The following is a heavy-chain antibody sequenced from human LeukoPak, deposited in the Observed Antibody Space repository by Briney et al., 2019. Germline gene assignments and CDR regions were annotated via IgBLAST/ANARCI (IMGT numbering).Heavy chain of an antibody. CDR3: ARAGALLWFGELFSGIKSRDFDY. J-gene: IGHJ4*02. Sequence: PSETLSLTCAVYGGSFSGYYWSWIRQPPGKGREWIGEINHSGSTNYNPSLKSRVTISVDTSKNQFSLKLSSVTAADTAVYYCARAGALLWFGELFSGIKSRDFDYWGQGTLVTVSS. CDR1: GGSFSGYY. CDR2: INHSGST. V-gene: IGHV4-34*01. D-gene: IGHD3-10*01.